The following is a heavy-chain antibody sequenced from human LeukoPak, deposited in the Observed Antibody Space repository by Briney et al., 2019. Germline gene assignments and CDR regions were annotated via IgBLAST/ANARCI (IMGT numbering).Heavy chain of an antibody. V-gene: IGHV1-18*01. Sequence: GASVKVSCKASGYTFTSYGISWVRQAPGQGLAWMGWISAYNGNTNYAQKLQGRVTMTTDTSTSTAYMELSSLRSEDTAVYYCARRIAPTNYYGMDVWGQGTTVTVSS. CDR3: ARRIAPTNYYGMDV. CDR1: GYTFTSYG. D-gene: IGHD2/OR15-2a*01. CDR2: ISAYNGNT. J-gene: IGHJ6*02.